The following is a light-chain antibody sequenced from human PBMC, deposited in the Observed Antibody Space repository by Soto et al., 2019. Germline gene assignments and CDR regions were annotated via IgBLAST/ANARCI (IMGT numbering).Light chain of an antibody. CDR3: QQGASFPLA. J-gene: IGKJ4*01. V-gene: IGKV1-12*01. CDR1: EYIGTW. Sequence: DIQMTQSPSSVSASVGDTVTITCRASEYIGTWLAWYQQKPGKAPNLLISAASSLQSGVPTRFSGSGSGTDFTLTISSLQPEHFATYFCQQGASFPLAFGGGTKVEIK. CDR2: AAS.